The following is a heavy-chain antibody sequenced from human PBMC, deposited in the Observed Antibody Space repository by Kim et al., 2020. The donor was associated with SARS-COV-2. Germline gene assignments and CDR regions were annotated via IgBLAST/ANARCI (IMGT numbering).Heavy chain of an antibody. Sequence: GESLKISCKGSGYSFTSYWISWVRQMPGKGLEWMGRIDPSDSYTNYSPSFQGHVTISADESISTAYLQWSSHKASDTAMYYCASSSFLDYGSGSDTYYYYGMGDWGQESTGTVSS. V-gene: IGHV5-10-1*01. CDR3: ASSSFLDYGSGSDTYYYYGMGD. CDR1: GYSFTSYW. J-gene: IGHJ6*01. CDR2: IDPSDSYT. D-gene: IGHD3-10*01.